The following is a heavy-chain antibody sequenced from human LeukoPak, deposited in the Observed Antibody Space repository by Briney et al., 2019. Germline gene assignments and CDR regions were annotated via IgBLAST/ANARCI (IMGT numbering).Heavy chain of an antibody. CDR2: IYSGDTT. Sequence: GGPLRLSCAASGFTVSSNYMSWVRQAPGKGLEWVSVIYSGDTTYYSDSVTGRFTISRDNSKNTLYLQMSSLRAEDTAVYYCARALSGIAVAGYYFDYWGQGTLVTVSS. D-gene: IGHD6-19*01. CDR1: GFTVSSNY. V-gene: IGHV3-53*01. J-gene: IGHJ4*02. CDR3: ARALSGIAVAGYYFDY.